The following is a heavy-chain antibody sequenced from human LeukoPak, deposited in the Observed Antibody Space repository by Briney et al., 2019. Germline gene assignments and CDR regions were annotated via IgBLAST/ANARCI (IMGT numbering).Heavy chain of an antibody. J-gene: IGHJ4*02. D-gene: IGHD4-17*01. V-gene: IGHV1-69*13. CDR2: IIPIFGTA. Sequence: ASVTVSCTASGGTFSIYAISWVRQAPGQGLEWMGGIIPIFGTANYAQKFQGRVTITADESTSTAYMELSSLRSEDTAVYYCARGFGTVTPSSDWGQGTLVTVSS. CDR1: GGTFSIYA. CDR3: ARGFGTVTPSSD.